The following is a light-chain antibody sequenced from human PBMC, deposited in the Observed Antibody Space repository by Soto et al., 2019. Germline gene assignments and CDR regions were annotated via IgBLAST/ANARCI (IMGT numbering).Light chain of an antibody. V-gene: IGLV2-14*01. Sequence: QSALTQPASVSGSPGQSITISCNETSSDVGGYNYVSWYQQHPGKAPKLMIYEVSNRPSGVSNRFSGSKSGNTASLTISGLQAQDEADYHCSSSTSSSTHVVFGGGTKLTVL. CDR2: EVS. J-gene: IGLJ2*01. CDR1: SSDVGGYNY. CDR3: SSSTSSSTHVV.